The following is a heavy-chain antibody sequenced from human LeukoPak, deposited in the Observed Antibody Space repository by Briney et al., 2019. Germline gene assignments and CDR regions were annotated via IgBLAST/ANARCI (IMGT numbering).Heavy chain of an antibody. J-gene: IGHJ4*02. CDR2: VHLSGAS. CDR1: GGSFSGYY. CDR3: ARESGAFSPFGF. D-gene: IGHD1-26*01. Sequence: LKPSETLSLTCAVYGGSFSGYYWSWIRQPPGKGLEWIGEVHLSGASNYNPSLKSRVSMSIDKSRNQLSLELTSVTAADTAIYYCARESGAFSPFGFWGQGTLVTVSS. V-gene: IGHV4-34*01.